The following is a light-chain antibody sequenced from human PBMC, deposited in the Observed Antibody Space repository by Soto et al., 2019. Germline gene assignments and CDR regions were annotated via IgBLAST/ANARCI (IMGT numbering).Light chain of an antibody. CDR2: SNN. CDR1: SSNIGSNT. V-gene: IGLV1-44*01. CDR3: AAWDDSLNGRV. Sequence: QAVVTQPPSASGTPGQRVTISCSGSSSNIGSNTVNWYQQLPGTAPKLLIYSNNQRPSGFPDRFSGSKSGTSASLAISGLQSEDEADYYCAAWDDSLNGRVFGTGTKLTVL. J-gene: IGLJ1*01.